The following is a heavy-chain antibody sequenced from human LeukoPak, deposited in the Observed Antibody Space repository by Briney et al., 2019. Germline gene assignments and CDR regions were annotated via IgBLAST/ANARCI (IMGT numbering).Heavy chain of an antibody. CDR1: GYSISSGYY. J-gene: IGHJ3*02. Sequence: PETLSLTCGVSGYSISSGYYWGWIRQPPGKGLEWIGSIYHSGSTYYNPSLKSRVTISVDTSKNQFSLKLSSVTAADTAVYYCARDPKWGDAFDIWGQGTMVTVSS. D-gene: IGHD1-26*01. V-gene: IGHV4-38-2*02. CDR2: IYHSGST. CDR3: ARDPKWGDAFDI.